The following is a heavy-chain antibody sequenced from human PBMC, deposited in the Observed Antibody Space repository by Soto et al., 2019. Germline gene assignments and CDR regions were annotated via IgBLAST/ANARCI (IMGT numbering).Heavy chain of an antibody. CDR2: IGSSGTTI. D-gene: IGHD3-22*01. V-gene: IGHV3-11*04. CDR1: GFTFSDYY. Sequence: PGGSLRLSCAASGFTFSDYYMNWIRQAPGKGLEWVSYIGSSGTTIYYADAVKGRFTISRDNAKNSLYLQMNSLRAEDTVVYYCARGDSSGYYYFDYWGQGTLVTVSS. J-gene: IGHJ4*02. CDR3: ARGDSSGYYYFDY.